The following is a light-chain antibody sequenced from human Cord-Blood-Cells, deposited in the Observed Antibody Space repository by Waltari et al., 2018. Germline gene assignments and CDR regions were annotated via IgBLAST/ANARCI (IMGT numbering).Light chain of an antibody. CDR1: QSVLYRSNNKNY. CDR2: WAS. Sequence: DIVMTQSPASLAVSLGERATLNCKYSQSVLYRSNNKNYLAWYQQKPGQPPKLLIYWASTRESGVPDRFSCSVSGTDFTLTISSLQAEDVAVYYCQQYYSTPLTFGGGTKVEIK. V-gene: IGKV4-1*01. CDR3: QQYYSTPLT. J-gene: IGKJ4*01.